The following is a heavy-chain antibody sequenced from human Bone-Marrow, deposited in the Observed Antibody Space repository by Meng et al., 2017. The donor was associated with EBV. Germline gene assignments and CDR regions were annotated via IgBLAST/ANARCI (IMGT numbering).Heavy chain of an antibody. J-gene: IGHJ4*02. CDR3: ASESGRGFTPDY. CDR2: LIPMSDAP. V-gene: IGHV1-69*01. CDR1: GGSFRSDA. D-gene: IGHD3-10*01. Sequence: QVQLVQSGAEVKKPGSSVKVSCKTSGGSFRSDAISWVRQAPGQGLEWMGGLIPMSDAPHYAQKFQGRVTITADESTSTHYMDLSGLRSEDTAVYYCASESGRGFTPDYWGQGTLVTGSS.